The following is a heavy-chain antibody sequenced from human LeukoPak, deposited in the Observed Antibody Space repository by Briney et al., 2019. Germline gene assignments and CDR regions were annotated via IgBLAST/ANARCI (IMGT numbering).Heavy chain of an antibody. CDR3: ARFSGYSSGWYMDY. CDR2: ISSSGSGSTI. V-gene: IGHV3-48*04. J-gene: IGHJ4*02. CDR1: GFTFSSYW. Sequence: PGGSLRLSCAASGFTFSSYWMSWVRQAPGKGLEWASYISSSGSGSTIYYADSVKGRFTISRDNAKNSLYLQMNNLRAEDTAIYYCARFSGYSSGWYMDYWGQGTLVTVSS. D-gene: IGHD6-19*01.